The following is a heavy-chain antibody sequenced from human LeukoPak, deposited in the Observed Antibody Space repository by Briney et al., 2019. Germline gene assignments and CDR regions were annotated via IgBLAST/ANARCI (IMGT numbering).Heavy chain of an antibody. CDR1: GFTFSSYG. CDR3: ARDHHYYDSSDSWFDP. Sequence: PGGSLRLSCAASGFTFSSYGMHWVRQAPGKGLEWVAVIWYDGSNKYYADSVKGRFTISRDNSKNTLYLQMNSLRAEDTAVYYCARDHHYYDSSDSWFDPWGQGTLVTVSS. CDR2: IWYDGSNK. V-gene: IGHV3-33*01. J-gene: IGHJ5*02. D-gene: IGHD3-22*01.